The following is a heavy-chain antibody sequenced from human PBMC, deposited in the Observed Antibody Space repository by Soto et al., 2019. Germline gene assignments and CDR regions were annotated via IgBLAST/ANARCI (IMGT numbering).Heavy chain of an antibody. CDR1: GYSFTSYA. D-gene: IGHD3-22*01. CDR2: INAGNGNT. Sequence: ASVKVSCKATGYSFTSYAMHWVRQAPGQRLEWMGWINAGNGNTKYSQKFQGRVTITRDTSASTAYMELSSLRSEDTAVYYCARDVNYYDSSGPLGQFDYWGQGTLVPVSS. J-gene: IGHJ4*02. V-gene: IGHV1-3*01. CDR3: ARDVNYYDSSGPLGQFDY.